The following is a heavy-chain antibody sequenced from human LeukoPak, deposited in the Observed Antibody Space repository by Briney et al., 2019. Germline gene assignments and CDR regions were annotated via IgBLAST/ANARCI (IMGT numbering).Heavy chain of an antibody. D-gene: IGHD6-13*01. CDR2: ISWNSGSI. V-gene: IGHV3-9*01. CDR1: GFTFDDYA. CDR3: ARDGQYSSSWYSH. J-gene: IGHJ4*02. Sequence: GRSLRLSCAASGFTFDDYAMHWVRQAPGKGLEWVSGISWNSGSIGYADSVKGRFTISRDNAKNSLYLQMNSLRAEDTAVYYCARDGQYSSSWYSHWGQGTLVTVSS.